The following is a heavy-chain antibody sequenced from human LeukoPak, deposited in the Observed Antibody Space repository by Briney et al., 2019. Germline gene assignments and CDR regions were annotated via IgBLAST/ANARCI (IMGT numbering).Heavy chain of an antibody. J-gene: IGHJ4*02. Sequence: TGGSLRLSCAASGFTFDDYGMSWVRQAPGKGLEWVSGINWNGGSTGYADSVKGRFTISRDNAKNSLYLQMNSLRAEDTAVYYCARVWRYYYDSSLSFDYWGQGTLVTVSS. CDR2: INWNGGST. CDR3: ARVWRYYYDSSLSFDY. D-gene: IGHD3-22*01. V-gene: IGHV3-20*04. CDR1: GFTFDDYG.